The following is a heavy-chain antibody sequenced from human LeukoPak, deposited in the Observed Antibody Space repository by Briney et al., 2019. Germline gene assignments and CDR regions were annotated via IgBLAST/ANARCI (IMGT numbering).Heavy chain of an antibody. V-gene: IGHV1-8*01. D-gene: IGHD5/OR15-5a*01. J-gene: IGHJ4*02. CDR1: GYTFTSYD. CDR2: MNPNSGNT. Sequence: GASVKVSCKASGYTFTSYDINWVRQATEQGLEWMGWMNPNSGNTGYAQKFQGRVTMTRDTSISTAYMELSSLRSEDTAVYYCARGLGIPGVYPDLRFWGQGTLVTVSS. CDR3: ARGLGIPGVYPDLRF.